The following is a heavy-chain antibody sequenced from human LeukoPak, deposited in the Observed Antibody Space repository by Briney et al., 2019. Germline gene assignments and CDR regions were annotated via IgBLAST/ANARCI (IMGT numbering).Heavy chain of an antibody. D-gene: IGHD3-3*01. CDR3: ATSNFGFPFDY. J-gene: IGHJ4*02. V-gene: IGHV3-15*01. Sequence: GGSLRLSCAASGFTFSNAWMSWVHQAPGKGLEWVGRIKRKTDGGTTDYTAPVKGRFTISRDDSKNTLYLQMNSLKTEDTAVYYCATSNFGFPFDYWGQGTLVTVSS. CDR2: IKRKTDGGTT. CDR1: GFTFSNAW.